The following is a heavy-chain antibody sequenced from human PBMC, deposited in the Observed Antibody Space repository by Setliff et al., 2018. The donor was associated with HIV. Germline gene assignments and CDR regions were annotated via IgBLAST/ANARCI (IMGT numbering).Heavy chain of an antibody. CDR3: ARRPYYFDY. CDR2: ISHSGST. Sequence: PSETLSLTCAVYGGSFSGYYWSWIRQAPGKGLEWIGEISHSGSTNYNPSLKSRVTISVDTSKKKFSLKLSSVTAADTAVYYCARRPYYFDYWGQGTLVTVSS. V-gene: IGHV4-34*01. CDR1: GGSFSGYY. J-gene: IGHJ4*02.